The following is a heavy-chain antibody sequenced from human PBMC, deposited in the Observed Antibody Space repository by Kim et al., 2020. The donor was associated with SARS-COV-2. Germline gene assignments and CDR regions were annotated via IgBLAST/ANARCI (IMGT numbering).Heavy chain of an antibody. D-gene: IGHD5-12*01. CDR3: ARERGYGDY. V-gene: IGHV3-21*01. J-gene: IGHJ4*02. CDR2: SHI. Sequence: SHIYYADSVKGRFTISRDNAKNSLYLQMNSLRAEDTAVYYCARERGYGDYWGQGTLVTVSS.